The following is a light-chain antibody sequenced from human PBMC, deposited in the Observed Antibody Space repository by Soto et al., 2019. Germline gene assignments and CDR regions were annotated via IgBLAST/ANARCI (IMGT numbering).Light chain of an antibody. Sequence: EIALTQAPAILSLSPGERATLSCRASQRVSCYLAWYQQKPGQAPRLLIYDASNRATGIPAKFSGSGSGTDCTLTICSREPEDFAVYYCQQRSNGPRVITLGGVTKVVI. J-gene: IGKJ4*01. V-gene: IGKV3-11*01. CDR3: QQRSNGPRVIT. CDR1: QRVSCY. CDR2: DAS.